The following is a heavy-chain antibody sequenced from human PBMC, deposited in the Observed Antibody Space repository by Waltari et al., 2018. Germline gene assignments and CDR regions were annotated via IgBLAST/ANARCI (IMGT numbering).Heavy chain of an antibody. Sequence: QVQLVQSGAEVKKPGASVKVSCKASGYTFTGYYMPWVRQAPGQGLEWMGWINPNSGDTNYAQKFQGRVTMTRDTSISTANMELSRLRSDDTAVYYCARGHSYGTPGFYYYGMDVWGQGTTVTVSS. CDR2: INPNSGDT. J-gene: IGHJ6*02. CDR3: ARGHSYGTPGFYYYGMDV. CDR1: GYTFTGYY. V-gene: IGHV1-2*02. D-gene: IGHD3-10*01.